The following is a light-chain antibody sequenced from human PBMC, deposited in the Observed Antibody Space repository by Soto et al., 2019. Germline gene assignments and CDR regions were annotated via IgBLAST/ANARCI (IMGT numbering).Light chain of an antibody. CDR3: QQYDGYSRT. Sequence: DIQMTQSPSTLPASVGDRVTITCRASQSISSWLAWYQQKPGKAPKLLIYDASSLERGVPSRFSGSGSWTEFTLTNSSLQPDDFATYFCQQYDGYSRTFGQGTKVDIK. CDR1: QSISSW. J-gene: IGKJ1*01. V-gene: IGKV1-5*01. CDR2: DAS.